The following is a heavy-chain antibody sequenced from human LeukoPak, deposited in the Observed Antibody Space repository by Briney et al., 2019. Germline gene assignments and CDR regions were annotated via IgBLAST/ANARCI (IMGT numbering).Heavy chain of an antibody. J-gene: IGHJ4*02. CDR2: ISYDGSNK. V-gene: IGHV3-30*18. CDR1: GFTFSSYA. Sequence: GGSLRLSCAASGFTFSSYAMSWARQAPGKGLEWVAVISYDGSNKYYADSVKGRFTISRDNSKNTLYLQMNSLRAEDTAVYYCAKGFVLAAADYWGQGTLVTVSS. CDR3: AKGFVLAAADY. D-gene: IGHD6-13*01.